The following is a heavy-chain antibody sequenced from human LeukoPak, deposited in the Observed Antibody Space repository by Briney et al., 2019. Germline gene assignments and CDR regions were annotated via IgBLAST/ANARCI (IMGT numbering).Heavy chain of an antibody. CDR3: ARDGKWEPAAVIDYGMDV. Sequence: ASVKVSCKASGGTFSSYAISWVRQAPGQGLEWMGGIIPIFGTANYAQKFQGRVTITADESTSTAYVELSSLRSEDTAVYYCARDGKWEPAAVIDYGMDVWGQGTTVTVSS. CDR1: GGTFSSYA. J-gene: IGHJ6*02. CDR2: IIPIFGTA. V-gene: IGHV1-69*13. D-gene: IGHD1-26*01.